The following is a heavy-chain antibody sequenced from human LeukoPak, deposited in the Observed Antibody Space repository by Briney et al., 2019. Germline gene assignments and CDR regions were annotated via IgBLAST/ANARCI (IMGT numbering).Heavy chain of an antibody. CDR1: GFTVSSNY. D-gene: IGHD5-12*01. CDR3: ARGGRSYSGYDLGLCFDY. V-gene: IGHV3-66*01. J-gene: IGHJ4*02. CDR2: IYSGGST. Sequence: GGSLRLSCAASGFTVSSNYMSWVRQAPGKGLGWVSVIYSGGSTYYADSVKGRFTISRDNSKNTLYLQMNSLRAEDTAVYYCARGGRSYSGYDLGLCFDYWGQGTLVTVSS.